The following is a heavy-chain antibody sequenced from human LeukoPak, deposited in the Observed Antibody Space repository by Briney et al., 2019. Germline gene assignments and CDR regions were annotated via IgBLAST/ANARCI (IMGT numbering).Heavy chain of an antibody. CDR3: ARDLESWNPVGNWFDP. Sequence: SETLSLTCTVSNGSVHTDLSYWTWIRQPAGKGLEWIGRIYSSGSTVYNPSLKSRLTISIDTSKNQFFLELTSVTAADTAVYFRARDLESWNPVGNWFDPWGQGKLVTVSS. D-gene: IGHD1-1*01. J-gene: IGHJ5*02. V-gene: IGHV4-61*02. CDR1: NGSVHTDLSY. CDR2: IYSSGST.